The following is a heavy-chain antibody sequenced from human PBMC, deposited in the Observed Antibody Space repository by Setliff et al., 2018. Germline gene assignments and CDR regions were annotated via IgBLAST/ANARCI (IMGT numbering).Heavy chain of an antibody. CDR3: ARDGVFYAMDGWGQGTCSY. CDR1: GFTFSNHG. CDR2: ISGNGLTI. Sequence: PGGSLRLSCVVSGFTFSNHGMNWVRQAPGKGLEWVSKISGNGLTIYYADSVRGRFTISRDNAKNSLYLQMNSLRAEDTAVYYCARDGVFYAMDGWGQGTCSYWGQGTLVTVSS. J-gene: IGHJ4*02. D-gene: IGHD5-18*01. V-gene: IGHV3-48*03.